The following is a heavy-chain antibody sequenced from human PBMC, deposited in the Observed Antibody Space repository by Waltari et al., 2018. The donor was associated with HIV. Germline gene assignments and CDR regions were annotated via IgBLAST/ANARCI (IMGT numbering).Heavy chain of an antibody. CDR3: TTEMATRMGG. Sequence: EVQLVESGGGLVKPGGSLRLSCAASGFTFSNAWMSWVRQAQGKGRKSVCRSKRKTDGGTNDDAAPVKGRFTISRDDSKNTLYLQMNSLKTEDTAVYDCTTEMATRMGGWGQGTLVTVSS. V-gene: IGHV3-15*01. J-gene: IGHJ4*02. D-gene: IGHD5-12*01. CDR1: GFTFSNAW. CDR2: SKRKTDGGTN.